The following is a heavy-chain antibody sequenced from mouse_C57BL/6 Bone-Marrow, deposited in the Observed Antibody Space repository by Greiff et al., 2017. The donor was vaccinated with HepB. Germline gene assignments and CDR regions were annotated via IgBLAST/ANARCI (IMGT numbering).Heavy chain of an antibody. J-gene: IGHJ1*03. Sequence: EVKLVESGGGLVQPKGSLKLSCAASGFSFNTYAMNWVRQAPGKGLEWVARIRSKSNNYATYYADSVKDRFTISRDDSESMLYLQMNNLKTEDTAMYYCVRQALYYGPGYFDVWGTGTTVTVSS. D-gene: IGHD1-2*01. CDR3: VRQALYYGPGYFDV. CDR1: GFSFNTYA. CDR2: IRSKSNNYAT. V-gene: IGHV10-1*01.